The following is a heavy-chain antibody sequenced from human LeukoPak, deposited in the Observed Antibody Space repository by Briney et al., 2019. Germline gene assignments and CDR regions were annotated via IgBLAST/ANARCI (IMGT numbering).Heavy chain of an antibody. CDR3: ARVGYSYGFDC. D-gene: IGHD5-18*01. J-gene: IGHJ4*02. V-gene: IGHV4-59*08. CDR1: GGAISSYY. CDR2: VYYSGNT. Sequence: TSETLSLTCTVSGGAISSYYWSWIRQPPGKELEWIGYVYYSGNTNYNPSLKSRITISIDTSKNQFSLKLTSVTAADTAVYYCARVGYSYGFDCWGQGTLVTVSS.